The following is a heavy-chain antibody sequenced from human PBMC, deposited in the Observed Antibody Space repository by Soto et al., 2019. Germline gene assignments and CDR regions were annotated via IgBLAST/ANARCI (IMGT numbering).Heavy chain of an antibody. CDR3: ASTPSYYYDSSGYFFDY. V-gene: IGHV1-2*02. Sequence: ASVKVSCKASGYSFTGNSMHWVRQAPGQGLEWMGWINPNNGGTSYAQKFQGRVTMTRDTSISTAYMELSSLRSEDTAVYYCASTPSYYYDSSGYFFDYWGQGTLVTVSS. CDR1: GYSFTGNS. D-gene: IGHD3-22*01. CDR2: INPNNGGT. J-gene: IGHJ4*02.